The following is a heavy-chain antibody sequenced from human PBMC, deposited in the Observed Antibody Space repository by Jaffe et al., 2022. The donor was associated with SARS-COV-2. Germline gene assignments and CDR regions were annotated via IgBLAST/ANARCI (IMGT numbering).Heavy chain of an antibody. Sequence: QVQLQQSGPGLVKPSQTLSLTCAISGDSVSSNSAAWNWIRQSPSRGLEWLGRTYYRSKWYNDYAVSVKSRITINPDTSKNQFSLQLNSVTPEDTAVYYCARDKTITFGGVIVYYFDYWGQGTLVTVSS. CDR3: ARDKTITFGGVIVYYFDY. CDR2: TYYRSKWYN. J-gene: IGHJ4*02. D-gene: IGHD3-16*02. V-gene: IGHV6-1*01. CDR1: GDSVSSNSAA.